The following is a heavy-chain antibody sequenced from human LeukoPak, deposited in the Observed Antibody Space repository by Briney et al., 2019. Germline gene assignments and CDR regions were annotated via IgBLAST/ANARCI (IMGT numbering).Heavy chain of an antibody. V-gene: IGHV3-23*01. CDR3: AKSPVSSCRGSFCYPFDY. J-gene: IGHJ4*02. CDR1: GFTFSSYG. Sequence: GGSLTLSCAASGFTFSSYGMSWVRQPPGKGLEWVSAISGSGGSTYYADSVKGRFTISRDNSRNPLYLQMNTLRAEDTAVYFCAKSPVSSCRGSFCYPFDYWGQGNLVTVSS. CDR2: ISGSGGST. D-gene: IGHD2-15*01.